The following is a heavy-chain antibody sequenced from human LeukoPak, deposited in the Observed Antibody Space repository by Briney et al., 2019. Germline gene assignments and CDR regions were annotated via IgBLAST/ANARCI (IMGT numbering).Heavy chain of an antibody. D-gene: IGHD5-12*01. CDR1: GGSISSRSYY. CDR2: LFDSGNT. CDR3: ARHTRPGYSGYENAVDI. Sequence: ASETLSLTCILSGGSISSRSYYWDWIRHPPGKGLEWIGNLFDSGNTHYNPSLRSRLTMSVDTSKNQFSLKLSSVTAADTAVYYCARHTRPGYSGYENAVDIWGQGNMVTVSS. J-gene: IGHJ3*02. V-gene: IGHV4-39*01.